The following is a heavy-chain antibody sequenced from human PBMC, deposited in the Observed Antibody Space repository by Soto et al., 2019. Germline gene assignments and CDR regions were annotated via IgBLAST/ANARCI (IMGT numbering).Heavy chain of an antibody. CDR1: GGSFSGYY. CDR3: ARDHKWDGMDV. V-gene: IGHV4-34*01. D-gene: IGHD1-26*01. J-gene: IGHJ6*02. CDR2: INHSGST. Sequence: SETLSLTCAVYGGSFSGYYWSWIRQPPGKGLEWIGEINHSGSTNYNPSLKSRVTMSVDTSKNQFSLKLSSVTASDTAVYYCARDHKWDGMDVWGQGTTVTVSS.